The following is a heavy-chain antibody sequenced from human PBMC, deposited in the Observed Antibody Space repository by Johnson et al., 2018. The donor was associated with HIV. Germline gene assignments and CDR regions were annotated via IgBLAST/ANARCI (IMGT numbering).Heavy chain of an antibody. CDR1: GFTFSSYG. Sequence: QVQLVESGGGVVQPGRSLRLSCAASGFTFSSYGMHWVRQAPGKGLEWVAVISYDGSNKYYGDSVKGRFTISRDNSKNTLYLQMNSLRAEDTAVYYCAKEYFDIWGQGTMVTVSS. CDR3: AKEYFDI. J-gene: IGHJ3*02. CDR2: ISYDGSNK. V-gene: IGHV3-30*18.